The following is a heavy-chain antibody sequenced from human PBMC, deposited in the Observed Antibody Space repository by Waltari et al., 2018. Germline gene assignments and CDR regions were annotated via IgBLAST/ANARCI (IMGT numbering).Heavy chain of an antibody. J-gene: IGHJ5*02. CDR2: IYHSGST. D-gene: IGHD3-22*01. CDR3: ASAGTDYYDSSGLFDP. V-gene: IGHV4-38-2*01. CDR1: GYSISSGYY. Sequence: QVQLQESGPGLVKPSETLSLTCAVSGYSISSGYYWGWIRQPPGKGLEWIGSIYHSGSTYYNPSLTSRVTISVDTSKNQFSLKLSSVTAADTAVYYCASAGTDYYDSSGLFDPWGQGTLVTVSS.